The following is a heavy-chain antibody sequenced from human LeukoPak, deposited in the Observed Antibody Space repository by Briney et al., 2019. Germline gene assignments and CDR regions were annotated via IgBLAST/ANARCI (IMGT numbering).Heavy chain of an antibody. J-gene: IGHJ6*02. CDR1: GFTFSSYS. D-gene: IGHD1-26*01. CDR3: ARGISGSKEDYGMDV. Sequence: GGSLRLSCAASGFTFSSYSMNWVRQAPGRGLEWVSSISSSSSYIYYADSVKGRFTISRDNAKNSLYLQMNSLRAEDTAVYYCARGISGSKEDYGMDVWGQGTTVTVSS. V-gene: IGHV3-21*01. CDR2: ISSSSSYI.